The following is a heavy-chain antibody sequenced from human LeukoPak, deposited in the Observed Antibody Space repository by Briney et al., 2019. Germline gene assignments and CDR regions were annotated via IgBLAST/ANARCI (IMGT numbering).Heavy chain of an antibody. J-gene: IGHJ3*02. V-gene: IGHV3-74*01. CDR2: ISGDGSTT. CDR3: ARRRAGIGSYSDAFDI. Sequence: PGGSLRLSCAASGFTFNTYWMHWVRQAPGKGLLWVTRISGDGSTTGYADSVKGRFTISRENAKNSLYLQMNTLIPGDTAVYYCARRRAGIGSYSDAFDIWGRGTMVTVSS. D-gene: IGHD3-22*01. CDR1: GFTFNTYW.